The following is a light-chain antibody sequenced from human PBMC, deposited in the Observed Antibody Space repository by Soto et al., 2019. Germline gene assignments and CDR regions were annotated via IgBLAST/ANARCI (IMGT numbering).Light chain of an antibody. Sequence: IMLTQSPDTLAVSPGEVATLSCWASQSVTSNLAWYQQKRGQAPRLLIYAASTRATGVPARFSGSGSGTEFTLTISSLQSEDFAVYYCQQYNNWPPITFGQGTRLEI. CDR2: AAS. V-gene: IGKV3D-15*01. J-gene: IGKJ5*01. CDR3: QQYNNWPPIT. CDR1: QSVTSN.